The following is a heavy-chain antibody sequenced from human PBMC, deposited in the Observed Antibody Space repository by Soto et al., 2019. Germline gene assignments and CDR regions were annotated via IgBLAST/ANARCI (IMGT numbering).Heavy chain of an antibody. J-gene: IGHJ4*02. CDR2: ISAYNGNT. V-gene: IGHV1-18*01. CDR1: GYTFTSYG. D-gene: IGHD6-13*01. CDR3: ARDTAAAGIFDY. Sequence: QVQLVQSGAEVKKPGASVKVSCKASGYTFTSYGISWVRQAPGQGLEWMGWISAYNGNTNYAQKLQGRVTLTTDTSTSTAYSELRSLRSDDTAVYYWARDTAAAGIFDYWGQGTLVTVSS.